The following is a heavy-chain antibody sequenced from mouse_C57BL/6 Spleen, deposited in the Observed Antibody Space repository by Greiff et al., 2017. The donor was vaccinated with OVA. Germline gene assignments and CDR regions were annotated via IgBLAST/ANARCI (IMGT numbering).Heavy chain of an antibody. D-gene: IGHD4-1*01. Sequence: VQGVESGAELARPGASVKLSCKASGYTFTSYGISWVKQRTGQGLEWIGEIYPRSGNTYYNEKFKGKATLTADKSSSTAYMELRSLTSEDSAVYFCAREGTGTFDYWGQGTTLTVSS. CDR2: IYPRSGNT. J-gene: IGHJ2*01. CDR1: GYTFTSYG. CDR3: AREGTGTFDY. V-gene: IGHV1-81*01.